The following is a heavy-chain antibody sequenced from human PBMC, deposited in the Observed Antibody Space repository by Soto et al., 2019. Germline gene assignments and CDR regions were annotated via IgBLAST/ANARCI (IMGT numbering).Heavy chain of an antibody. Sequence: SVTVSATASGGTFSSYAIRWLRQAPVQALEWMGGIIPIFGTANYAQKFQGRVTITADESTSTAYMELSSLRSEDTAVYYCARDRLTFGGVIHAFDIWGQGTMVTVSS. V-gene: IGHV1-69*13. CDR1: GGTFSSYA. J-gene: IGHJ3*02. CDR2: IIPIFGTA. CDR3: ARDRLTFGGVIHAFDI. D-gene: IGHD3-16*02.